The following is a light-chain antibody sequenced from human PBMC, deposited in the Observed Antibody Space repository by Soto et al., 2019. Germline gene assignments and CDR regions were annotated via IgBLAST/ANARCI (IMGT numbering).Light chain of an antibody. V-gene: IGKV3-20*01. CDR2: GAS. J-gene: IGKJ5*01. CDR3: QQYGSAPQPIT. Sequence: EIVLRQSPGTLSLSPGESDTLSCRASQSVISSYLAWYQQKPGQAPRLLIYGASSRATGIPDRFSGSGSGTDFTLTISRLGPEDVEVYYCQQYGSAPQPITFGPGTQLDIK. CDR1: QSVISSY.